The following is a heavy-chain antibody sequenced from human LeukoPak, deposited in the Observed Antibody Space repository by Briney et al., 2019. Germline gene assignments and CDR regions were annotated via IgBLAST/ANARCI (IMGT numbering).Heavy chain of an antibody. V-gene: IGHV4-4*07. J-gene: IGHJ6*03. CDR3: ARGGGRVVVIGYYYMDV. CDR1: GGSISSYY. D-gene: IGHD3-22*01. Sequence: SETLSLTCTVSGGSISSYYWSWIRQPAGKGLEWIGRIYTSGSTNYNPSLKSRVTMSVDTSKNQFSLKLSSVTAADTAVYYCARGGGRVVVIGYYYMDVWGKGTTVTVSS. CDR2: IYTSGST.